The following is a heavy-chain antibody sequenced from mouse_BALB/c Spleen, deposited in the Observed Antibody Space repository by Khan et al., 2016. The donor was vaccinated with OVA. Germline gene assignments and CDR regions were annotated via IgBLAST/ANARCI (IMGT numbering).Heavy chain of an antibody. D-gene: IGHD1-2*01. CDR1: GYSFTDYY. V-gene: IGHV1-77*01. Sequence: VQLQESGAELARPGASAKLSCKASGYSFTDYYINWVKQRSGQGLEWIGEISPGSGDTYYNKKFKGKARLTADKHSSTAYMQHSSLTSEASAVYCCARRNYFGYTFAYWGQGTLVTVSA. CDR3: ARRNYFGYTFAY. J-gene: IGHJ3*01. CDR2: ISPGSGDT.